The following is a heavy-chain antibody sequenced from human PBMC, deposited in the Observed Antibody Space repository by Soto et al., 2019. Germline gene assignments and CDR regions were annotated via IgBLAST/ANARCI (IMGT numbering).Heavy chain of an antibody. J-gene: IGHJ4*02. CDR1: GFTFSSYG. CDR2: IWYDGSNK. Sequence: QVQLVESGGGVVQPGRSLRLSCAASGFTFSSYGMHWVGQAPGKGLEWVAVIWYDGSNKYYAASVKGRFTISRDHSKNTLYLQMNSLRAEDTAVYYCARDCAGYSSGWYQRGGFDYWGQGTLVTVSS. CDR3: ARDCAGYSSGWYQRGGFDY. V-gene: IGHV3-33*01. D-gene: IGHD6-19*01.